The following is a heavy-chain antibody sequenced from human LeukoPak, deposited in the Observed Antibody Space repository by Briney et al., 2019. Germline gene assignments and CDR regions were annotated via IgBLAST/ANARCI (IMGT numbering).Heavy chain of an antibody. CDR3: AKSSYYDASGYYREYYFDY. CDR1: RFTFSSYG. CDR2: ISGSGGST. Sequence: PGGSLRLSCAASRFTFSSYGMSWVRQAPGKGLEWVSSISGSGGSTYYADSVKGRFTISRDNSKNTLYQQMNSLRDEDTAVYYCAKSSYYDASGYYREYYFDYWGQGTLVTVSS. D-gene: IGHD3-22*01. J-gene: IGHJ4*02. V-gene: IGHV3-23*01.